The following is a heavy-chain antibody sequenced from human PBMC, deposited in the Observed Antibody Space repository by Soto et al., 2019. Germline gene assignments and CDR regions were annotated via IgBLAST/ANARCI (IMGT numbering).Heavy chain of an antibody. CDR2: ISYDGSNK. CDR1: GFTFSSYG. Sequence: GGSLRLSCAASGFTFSSYGMHWVRQAPGKGLEWVAVISYDGSNKYYADSVKGRFTISRDNSKNTLYLQMNSLRAEDTAVYYCANLQVTMNSYYYYYGMDVWGQGTTVTVSS. CDR3: ANLQVTMNSYYYYYGMDV. V-gene: IGHV3-30*18. D-gene: IGHD3-22*01. J-gene: IGHJ6*02.